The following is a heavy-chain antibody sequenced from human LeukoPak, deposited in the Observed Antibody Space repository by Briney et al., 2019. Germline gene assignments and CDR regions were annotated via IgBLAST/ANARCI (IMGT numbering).Heavy chain of an antibody. V-gene: IGHV3-23*01. CDR2: ISGSGGST. CDR3: AKDGGPYCGGGSCYLGY. J-gene: IGHJ4*02. D-gene: IGHD2-15*01. CDR1: GFTFSSYA. Sequence: GGSLRLSCAASGFTFSSYAMSWVRQAPGKGLEWVSAISGSGGSTYYADSVKGRFTISRDNSKNTLYLQMNSLRAEDTAVYYCAKDGGPYCGGGSCYLGYWGQGTLVTVSS.